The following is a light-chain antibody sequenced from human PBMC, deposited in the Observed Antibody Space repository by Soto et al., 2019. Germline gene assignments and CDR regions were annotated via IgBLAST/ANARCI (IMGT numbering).Light chain of an antibody. CDR3: QQYYSPSYT. CDR1: QSVLYSSNNKNY. V-gene: IGKV4-1*01. J-gene: IGKJ2*01. CDR2: WAS. Sequence: DIVMTQSPDSLAVSLGERATINCKSSQSVLYSSNNKNYLAWYQQKPGQPPKLLIYWASTRESGVPDRFSGGGSGTDFTLTISSLQAEDVAVYYCQQYYSPSYTFGQGTKLEIK.